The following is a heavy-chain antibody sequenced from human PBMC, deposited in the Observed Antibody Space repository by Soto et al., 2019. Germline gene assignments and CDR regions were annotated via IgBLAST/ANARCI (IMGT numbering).Heavy chain of an antibody. D-gene: IGHD2-15*01. V-gene: IGHV3-30-3*01. J-gene: IGHJ6*02. CDR3: ARRPYLPASTRRPYYYYAMDV. CDR1: GFTFSSNP. CDR2: TSYDESNK. Sequence: QVQLVESGGDVVQPGRSLRLSCAASGFTFSSNPMHWVRQAPGKGLEWVAFTSYDESNKYYADSVKGRFTISRDNSKKTLNLQMNTLRPEDTAVYYCARRPYLPASTRRPYYYYAMDVWGQGTTVTVSS.